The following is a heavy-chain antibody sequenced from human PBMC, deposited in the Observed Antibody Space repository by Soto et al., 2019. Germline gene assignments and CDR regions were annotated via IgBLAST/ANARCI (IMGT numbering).Heavy chain of an antibody. J-gene: IGHJ5*02. Sequence: QVQRVQSGAEVKKPGSSVKVSCKASGGTFSSYAISWVRQAPGQGLEWMGGIIPIFGTANYAQKFQGRVTITADESTSTAYMERSSLRSEDTAVYYCAEGCSSTSCYRRWFDPWGQGTLVTVSS. CDR1: GGTFSSYA. D-gene: IGHD2-2*01. CDR3: AEGCSSTSCYRRWFDP. CDR2: IIPIFGTA. V-gene: IGHV1-69*01.